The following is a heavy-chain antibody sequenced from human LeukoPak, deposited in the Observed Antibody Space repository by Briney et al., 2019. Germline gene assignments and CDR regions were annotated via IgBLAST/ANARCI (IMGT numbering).Heavy chain of an antibody. J-gene: IGHJ4*02. V-gene: IGHV3-23*01. D-gene: IGHD6-6*01. CDR3: AKETYSGSSGMGSDFDY. CDR1: GFTFSSYA. CDR2: ISGSGGNT. Sequence: GGSLRLSCAASGFTFSSYAMNWVRQAPGKGLEWVSAISGSGGNTYYADSVKGRFTISRDNSKNTLYLQMNSLRAEDTAIYYCAKETYSGSSGMGSDFDYWGQGTLVTVSS.